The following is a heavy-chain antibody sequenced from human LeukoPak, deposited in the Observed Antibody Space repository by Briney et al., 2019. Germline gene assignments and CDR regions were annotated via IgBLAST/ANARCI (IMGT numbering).Heavy chain of an antibody. Sequence: PGGSLRLSCAASGFTFSTYFMHWVRQAPGKGLVWVSRINGDGISTTYADSVMGRFTISRDNAKNTLYLQMNSLRAEDTAVYYCAREEMATIDYWGQGTLVTVSS. CDR2: INGDGIST. CDR3: AREEMATIDY. V-gene: IGHV3-74*01. CDR1: GFTFSTYF. J-gene: IGHJ4*02. D-gene: IGHD5-24*01.